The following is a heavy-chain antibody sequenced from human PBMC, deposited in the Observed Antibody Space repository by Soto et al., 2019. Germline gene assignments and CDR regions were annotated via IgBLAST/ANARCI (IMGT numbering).Heavy chain of an antibody. J-gene: IGHJ4*02. CDR1: GFTFSDYY. D-gene: IGHD2-2*01. V-gene: IGHV3-11*01. CDR2: ISSSGSTI. CDR3: ARDPAFIVVVPAASNYDY. Sequence: PGGSLSLSCAASGFTFSDYYMSWIRQAPGKGLEWVSYISSSGSTIYYADSVKGRFTISRDNAKNSLYLQMNSLRAEDTAVYYCARDPAFIVVVPAASNYDYWGQGTLVTVS.